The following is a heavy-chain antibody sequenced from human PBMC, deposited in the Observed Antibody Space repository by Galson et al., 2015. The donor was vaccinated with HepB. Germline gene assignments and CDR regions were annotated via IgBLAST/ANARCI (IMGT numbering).Heavy chain of an antibody. D-gene: IGHD1-26*01. J-gene: IGHJ4*02. CDR2: IDWDDDK. V-gene: IGHV2-70*11. Sequence: PSLVKPTQTLTLTCTFSGFSLSTSGMCVSWIRQPPGKALEWLARIDWDDDKYYSTSLKTRLTISKDTSKNQVVLTMTNMDPVDTATYYCARIGDSGSYHSGGTFDYWGQGTLVTVSS. CDR1: GFSLSTSGMC. CDR3: ARIGDSGSYHSGGTFDY.